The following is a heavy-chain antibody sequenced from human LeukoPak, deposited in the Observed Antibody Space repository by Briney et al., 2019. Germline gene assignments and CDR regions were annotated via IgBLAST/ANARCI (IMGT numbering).Heavy chain of an antibody. J-gene: IGHJ3*02. D-gene: IGHD2-15*01. Sequence: KPSETLSLTCAVYGGSFSGYYWSWIRQPPGKGLEWIEEINHSGSTNYNPSLKSRVTISVDTSKNQFSLKLSSVTAADTAVYYCARGAGSTISNDAFDIWGQGTMVTVSS. CDR1: GGSFSGYY. V-gene: IGHV4-34*01. CDR3: ARGAGSTISNDAFDI. CDR2: INHSGST.